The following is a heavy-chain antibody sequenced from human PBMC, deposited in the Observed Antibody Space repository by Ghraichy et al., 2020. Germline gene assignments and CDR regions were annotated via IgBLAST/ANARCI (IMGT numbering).Heavy chain of an antibody. D-gene: IGHD3-16*01. CDR1: GFTFSSYA. CDR2: ISYDGSNK. CDR3: ARDLSASDYVWGSYYDDY. J-gene: IGHJ4*02. Sequence: LSLTCAASGFTFSSYAMHWVRQAPGKGLEWVAVISYDGSNKYYADSVKGRFTISRDNSKNTLYLQMNSLRAEDTAVYYCARDLSASDYVWGSYYDDYWGQGTLVTVSS. V-gene: IGHV3-30*04.